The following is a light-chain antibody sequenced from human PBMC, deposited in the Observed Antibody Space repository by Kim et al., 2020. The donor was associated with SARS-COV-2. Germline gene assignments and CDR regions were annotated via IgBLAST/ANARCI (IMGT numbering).Light chain of an antibody. V-gene: IGKV2-30*02. CDR1: QSLVRSDGNTY. J-gene: IGKJ2*01. CDR2: QVS. Sequence: EVMMTQSPLSLPVTLGQPASISCRSSQSLVRSDGNTYLNWYQQRPGQSPKRLIYQVSKRDSGVPDRFSGSGSGTDFTLKISRVEAVDVGIYFCMQGALGYTFGQEKNLEI. CDR3: MQGALGYT.